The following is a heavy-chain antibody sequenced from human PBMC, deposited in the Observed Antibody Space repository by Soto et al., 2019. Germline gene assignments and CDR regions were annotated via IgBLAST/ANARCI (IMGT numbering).Heavy chain of an antibody. V-gene: IGHV4-4*07. D-gene: IGHD1-26*01. CDR2: IYTSGST. Sequence: SETLSLTCTVSGGSISSYYWSWIRQPAGKGLEWIGRIYTSGSTNYNPSLKSRVTMSVDTSKNQFSLKLSSVTAADTAVYYCARGEPRPPKSLYYYCGMDVWGQGTTVTVSS. CDR1: GGSISSYY. J-gene: IGHJ6*02. CDR3: ARGEPRPPKSLYYYCGMDV.